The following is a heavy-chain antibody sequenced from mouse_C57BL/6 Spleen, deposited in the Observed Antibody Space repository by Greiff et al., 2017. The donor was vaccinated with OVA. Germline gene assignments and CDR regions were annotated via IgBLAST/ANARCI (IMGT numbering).Heavy chain of an antibody. CDR3: AKEGGNYGYYFDY. V-gene: IGHV1-64*01. J-gene: IGHJ2*01. Sequence: QVQLQQPGAELVKPGASVKLSCKASGYTFTSYWMHWVKQRPGQGLEWIGMIHPNSGSTNYNEKFKSKATLTVDKSSSTAYMQRSSLTSEDSAVYYCAKEGGNYGYYFDYWGQGTTLTVSS. D-gene: IGHD2-1*01. CDR1: GYTFTSYW. CDR2: IHPNSGST.